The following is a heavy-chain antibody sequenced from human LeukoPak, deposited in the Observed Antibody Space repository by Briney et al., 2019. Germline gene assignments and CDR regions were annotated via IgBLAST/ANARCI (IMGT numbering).Heavy chain of an antibody. CDR2: INDDGSRT. J-gene: IGHJ4*02. V-gene: IGHV3-74*01. CDR1: GFTFSRYA. CDR3: ARNGPIDY. D-gene: IGHD2-8*01. Sequence: GGSLRLSCSASGFTFSRYAMHWVRQAPGKGLVWVSRINDDGSRTNYADSVKGRFSISRDNARNTLYLQMNSLRAEDTAVYYCARNGPIDYWGQGTLVTVSS.